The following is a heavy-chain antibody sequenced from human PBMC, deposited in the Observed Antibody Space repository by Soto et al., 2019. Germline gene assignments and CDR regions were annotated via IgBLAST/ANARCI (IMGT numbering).Heavy chain of an antibody. CDR2: IKSKTDGGTT. CDR1: GFTFSNAW. J-gene: IGHJ4*02. V-gene: IGHV3-15*07. D-gene: IGHD6-19*01. CDR3: TTDSVWWSSGWYRGQGSFDY. Sequence: GGSLRLSCAASGFTFSNAWMNWVRQAPGKGLEWVGRIKSKTDGGTTDYAAPVKGRFTISRDDSKNTLYLQMNSLKTEDTAVYYCTTDSVWWSSGWYRGQGSFDYWGQGTLVTVSS.